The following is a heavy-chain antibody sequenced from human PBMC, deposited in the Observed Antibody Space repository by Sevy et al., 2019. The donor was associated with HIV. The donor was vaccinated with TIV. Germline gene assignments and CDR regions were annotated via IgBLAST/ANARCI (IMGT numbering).Heavy chain of an antibody. CDR1: GGTFSRYP. J-gene: IGHJ4*02. CDR2: IIPIFGIT. Sequence: ASVKVSCKASGGTFSRYPFSWVRQAPGQGLEWMGGIIPIFGITNYAQKFQGRVTITADESTSTAYMELSSLRSEDTAGYYCALAAQVTMKVAGGFFEYWGKGTLVTVSS. D-gene: IGHD3-22*01. V-gene: IGHV1-69*13. CDR3: ALAAQVTMKVAGGFFEY.